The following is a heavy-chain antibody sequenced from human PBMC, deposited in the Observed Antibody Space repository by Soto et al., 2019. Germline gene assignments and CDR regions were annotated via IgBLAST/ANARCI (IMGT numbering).Heavy chain of an antibody. D-gene: IGHD5-18*01. Sequence: ASVKVSCKASGGTFSSYAISWVRQAPGQGLEWMGGIIPIFGTANYAQKFQGRVTITADESTSTAYMELSSLRSEDTAVYYCAEGRGYSYRFDPWRQGTLVTVSS. CDR3: AEGRGYSYRFDP. V-gene: IGHV1-69*13. CDR2: IIPIFGTA. J-gene: IGHJ5*02. CDR1: GGTFSSYA.